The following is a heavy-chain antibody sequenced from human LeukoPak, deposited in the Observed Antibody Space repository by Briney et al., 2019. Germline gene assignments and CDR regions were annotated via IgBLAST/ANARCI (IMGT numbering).Heavy chain of an antibody. Sequence: SETLSLTCTVSGGSISSGGYYWSWIRQHPGKCLEWIGYIYYSGSTYYNPSLKSRVTISVDTSKNQFSLKLSSVTAADTAVYYCARLWFGELSDYFDYWGQGTLVTVSS. CDR3: ARLWFGELSDYFDY. J-gene: IGHJ4*02. CDR1: GGSISSGGYY. CDR2: IYYSGST. D-gene: IGHD3-10*01. V-gene: IGHV4-31*03.